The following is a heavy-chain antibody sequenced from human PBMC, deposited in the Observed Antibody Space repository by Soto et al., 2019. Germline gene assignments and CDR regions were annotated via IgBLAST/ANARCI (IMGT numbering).Heavy chain of an antibody. CDR3: ARLGEYSGYDYLYYFDY. V-gene: IGHV4-59*08. CDR1: GGSISSYY. D-gene: IGHD5-12*01. Sequence: SETLSLTCTVSGGSISSYYWSWIRQPPGKGLEWIGYIYYSGSTNYNPSLKSRVTIPVDTSKNQFSLKLSSVTAADTAVYYCARLGEYSGYDYLYYFDYWGQGTLVTVSS. J-gene: IGHJ4*02. CDR2: IYYSGST.